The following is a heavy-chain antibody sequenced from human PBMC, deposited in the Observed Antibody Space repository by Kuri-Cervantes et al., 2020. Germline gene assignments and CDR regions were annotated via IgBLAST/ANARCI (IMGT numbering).Heavy chain of an antibody. CDR3: AREVYYDILSQYSEGFDP. D-gene: IGHD3-9*01. CDR2: ISYDGSNK. V-gene: IGHV3-30*03. CDR1: GFTFNSFA. J-gene: IGHJ5*02. Sequence: GGSLRLSCAASGFTFNSFAMTWVRQAPGKGLEWVAVISYDGSNKYYADSVKGRFTISRDNAKNSLYLQMNSLRAEDTAVYYCAREVYYDILSQYSEGFDPWGQGTLVTVSS.